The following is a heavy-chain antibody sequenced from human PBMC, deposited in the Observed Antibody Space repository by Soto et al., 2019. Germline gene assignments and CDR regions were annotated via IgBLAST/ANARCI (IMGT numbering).Heavy chain of an antibody. V-gene: IGHV3-73*01. CDR3: TRHVEDIVVVPAAIDAFDI. J-gene: IGHJ3*02. CDR1: GFTFSGSA. Sequence: GGSLRLSCAASGFTFSGSAMHWVRQASGKGLEWVGRIRSKANSYATAHAASVKGRFTISRDDSKNTAYLQMNSLKTEDTAVYYCTRHVEDIVVVPAAIDAFDIWGQGTMVTVSS. D-gene: IGHD2-2*02. CDR2: IRSKANSYAT.